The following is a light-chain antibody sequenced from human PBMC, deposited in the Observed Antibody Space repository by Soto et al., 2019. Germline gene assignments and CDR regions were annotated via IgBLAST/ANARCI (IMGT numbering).Light chain of an antibody. CDR3: QQRSNWPPGALT. CDR1: QSVSSY. J-gene: IGKJ4*01. Sequence: EIVLTQSPATLSLSPGERATLSCRASQSVSSYLAWYQQKPGQAPRLLIYDASNRATGIPARFSRSGSGTDFTLTISSLEPEDFAVYYCQQRSNWPPGALTFGGGTKVEIK. CDR2: DAS. V-gene: IGKV3-11*01.